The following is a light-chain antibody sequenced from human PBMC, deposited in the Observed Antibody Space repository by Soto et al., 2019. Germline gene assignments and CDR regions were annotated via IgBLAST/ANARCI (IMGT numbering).Light chain of an antibody. CDR2: EVS. V-gene: IGLV2-14*01. CDR1: SSDVGAYNY. Sequence: QSVLTQPASVSGSPGQSITISCTGTSSDVGAYNYVYWYQQHPGKAPKLMISEVSNRPSGVSNRFSGSKSGNTASLTISGLQAEDEADYYCNSYTTSSTWVFGGGTKLTVL. CDR3: NSYTTSSTWV. J-gene: IGLJ3*02.